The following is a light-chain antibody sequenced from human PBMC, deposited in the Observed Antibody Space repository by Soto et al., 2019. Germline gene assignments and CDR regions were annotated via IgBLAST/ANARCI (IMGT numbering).Light chain of an antibody. CDR1: SCDVGSYNL. J-gene: IGLJ1*01. V-gene: IGLV2-23*02. CDR2: EVT. CDR3: CSYTGSSPLYV. Sequence: QSVLTQPASVSGSPGQSIAVSYSGSSCDVGSYNLVSWYQQHPGKAPKLMIYEVTKRPSGVSNRFSGSKSGNTASLTITGLQPEDEADYYCCSYTGSSPLYVFGSGTKVTVL.